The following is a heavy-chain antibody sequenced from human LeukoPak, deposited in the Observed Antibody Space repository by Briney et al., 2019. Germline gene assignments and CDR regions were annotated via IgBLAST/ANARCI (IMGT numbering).Heavy chain of an antibody. V-gene: IGHV1-69*01. CDR2: IIPIFGTA. J-gene: IGHJ5*02. CDR1: GGTFSSYA. D-gene: IGHD3-9*01. Sequence: ASVKVSCKASGGTFSSYAISWVRQAPGQGLEWMGGIIPIFGTANYAQKFQGRVTITADESTSTAYMELSSLRSEDTAVYYCARDKTIFGPPAWFDPWGQGTPVTVSS. CDR3: ARDKTIFGPPAWFDP.